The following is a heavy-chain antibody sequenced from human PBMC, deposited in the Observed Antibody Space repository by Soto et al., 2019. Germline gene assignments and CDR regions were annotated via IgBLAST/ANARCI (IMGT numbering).Heavy chain of an antibody. CDR1: GLTVSSSF. Sequence: GSLRLSCAASGLTVSSSFMSWVRQAPGKGLQWVSVIYSAGSTYYANSVKGRFTISRDISTNMVYLQMSSLTDEDTAVYYCARAREPENSGAIFFDIWGQGAXVTVSS. V-gene: IGHV3-53*01. CDR3: ARAREPENSGAIFFDI. J-gene: IGHJ4*02. D-gene: IGHD6-25*01. CDR2: IYSAGST.